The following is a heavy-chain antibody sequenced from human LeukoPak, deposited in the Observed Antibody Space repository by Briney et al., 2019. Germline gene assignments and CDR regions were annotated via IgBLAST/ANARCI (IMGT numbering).Heavy chain of an antibody. CDR2: ITPIFGIA. CDR3: ARAGSYDSSDYYHEDS. Sequence: ASVKVSCKASGGTFSSDALSWVRQAPGQGLEWMGRITPIFGIANYAQNFQGRVTITADKSTSTVYMELSSLRSEDTAVYYCARAGSYDSSDYYHEDSWGQGTLVTVSS. D-gene: IGHD3-22*01. J-gene: IGHJ4*02. V-gene: IGHV1-69*04. CDR1: GGTFSSDA.